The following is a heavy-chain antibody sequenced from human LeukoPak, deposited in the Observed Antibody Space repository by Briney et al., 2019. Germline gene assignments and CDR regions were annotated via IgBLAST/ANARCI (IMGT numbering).Heavy chain of an antibody. D-gene: IGHD3-16*01. CDR3: AISGFGEFDI. V-gene: IGHV3-23*01. CDR2: ISGSGGGT. J-gene: IGHJ3*02. Sequence: PGGSLRLSCAASGFGISDYAVTWVRQAPGKGLEWVSGISGSGGGTYYADSVKGRFTISRDNSRDTVSLQMNSLRPEDTAVYHCAISGFGEFDIWGQGTMVTVSS. CDR1: GFGISDYA.